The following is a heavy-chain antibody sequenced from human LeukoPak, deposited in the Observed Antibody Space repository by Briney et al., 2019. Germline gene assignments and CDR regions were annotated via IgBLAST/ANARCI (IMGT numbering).Heavy chain of an antibody. CDR1: GFTFSSSS. J-gene: IGHJ4*02. CDR2: ISSTGSNT. V-gene: IGHV3-21*01. Sequence: GGSLRLSCAASGFTFSSSSMNWARQAPGKGLEWVSSISSTGSNTYYADSVRGRFTISRDNAKNSLYLQMNSLRAEDAAVYYCARELVVKQDLAYWGQGTLVTVSS. CDR3: ARELVVKQDLAY. D-gene: IGHD2-15*01.